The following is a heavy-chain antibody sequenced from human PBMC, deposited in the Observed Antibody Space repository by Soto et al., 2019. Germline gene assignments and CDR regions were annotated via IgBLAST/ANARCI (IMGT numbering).Heavy chain of an antibody. Sequence: GGSLRLSCAASGFTFSNFNMNWVRQAPGKGLEWVSYISSSSSAIYYADSVKGRFTISRDNAKNSLYLQMNSLRAEDTAVYYCARDLKTGYGRFDSWGQGTLVTVSS. CDR3: ARDLKTGYGRFDS. J-gene: IGHJ4*02. D-gene: IGHD5-12*01. CDR2: ISSSSSAI. CDR1: GFTFSNFN. V-gene: IGHV3-48*01.